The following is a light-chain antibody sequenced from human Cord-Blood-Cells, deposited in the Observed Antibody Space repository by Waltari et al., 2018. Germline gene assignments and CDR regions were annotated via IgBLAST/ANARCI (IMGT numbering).Light chain of an antibody. CDR3: HQYGSSPPYT. V-gene: IGKV3-20*01. CDR2: GAS. Sequence: EIVLKQPPRTLYLSPGQRATLPCRASQSVSSSYLAWYQQKPGQAPMLLTYGASSRATGIPDRFSGSKSGSDFTFDISRLEPEDFAVYCCHQYGSSPPYTFGQGTKLGIK. CDR1: QSVSSSY. J-gene: IGKJ2*01.